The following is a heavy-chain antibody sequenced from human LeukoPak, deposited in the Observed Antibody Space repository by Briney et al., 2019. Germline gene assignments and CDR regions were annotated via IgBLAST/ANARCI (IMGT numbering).Heavy chain of an antibody. V-gene: IGHV3-21*01. J-gene: IGHJ6*03. CDR2: ISSSSSYI. CDR3: AREVVVPAATISWQEDYYYYMDV. CDR1: GFTFSSYS. D-gene: IGHD2-2*01. Sequence: GGSLRLSCAASGFTFSSYSMNWVRQAPGKGLEWVSSISSSSSYIYYADSVKGRFTISRDNAKNSLYLQMNSLRAEDTAVYYCAREVVVPAATISWQEDYYYYMDVWGKGTTVTVSS.